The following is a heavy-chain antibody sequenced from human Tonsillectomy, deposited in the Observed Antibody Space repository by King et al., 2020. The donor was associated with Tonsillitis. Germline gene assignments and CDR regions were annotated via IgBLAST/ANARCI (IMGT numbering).Heavy chain of an antibody. D-gene: IGHD6-13*01. CDR2: IYYSGST. J-gene: IGHJ4*02. V-gene: IGHV4-59*01. Sequence: VQLVESGPGLVKPSETLSLTCTVSGGSISSYYWSWIRQPPGKGLEWIGYIYYSGSTNYNPSLKSRVTISVDTSKNQFSLKLSSVTAADTAVYYCARVVRQQQINWGQGTLVTVSS. CDR3: ARVVRQQQIN. CDR1: GGSISSYY.